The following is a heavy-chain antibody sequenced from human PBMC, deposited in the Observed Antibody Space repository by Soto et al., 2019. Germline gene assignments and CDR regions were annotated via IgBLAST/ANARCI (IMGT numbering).Heavy chain of an antibody. V-gene: IGHV2-5*02. Sequence: QITLNESGPTPVKPRQTLTLTCTFSGFSLTTSGVGVGWIRQSPGKAPEWLALIYWDDDKRYSPSLKSRLTSTKDTSKNQVGLTMAELDPADTATYYCAHRVLRTVFGLVTTTAIYFDFWGQGTPVAVSS. CDR2: IYWDDDK. CDR1: GFSLTTSGVG. J-gene: IGHJ4*02. D-gene: IGHD3-3*01. CDR3: AHRVLRTVFGLVTTTAIYFDF.